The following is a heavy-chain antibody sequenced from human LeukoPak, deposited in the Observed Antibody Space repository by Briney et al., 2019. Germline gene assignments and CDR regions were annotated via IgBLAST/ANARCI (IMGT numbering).Heavy chain of an antibody. V-gene: IGHV3-21*01. D-gene: IGHD3-22*01. CDR2: ISSSSSYI. J-gene: IGHJ1*01. CDR1: GFTFSSYS. CDR3: ATYSSFNRGESQY. Sequence: GGSLRLSCAGSGFTFSSYSMNWVRQAPGKGLEWVSSISSSSSYIYYADSVKGRFTISRDNAKNSLYLQMNSLRAEDTAVYYCATYSSFNRGESQYGARGTLLPVSS.